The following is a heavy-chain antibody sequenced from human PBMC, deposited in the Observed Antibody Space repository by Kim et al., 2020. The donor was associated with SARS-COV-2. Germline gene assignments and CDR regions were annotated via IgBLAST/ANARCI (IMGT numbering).Heavy chain of an antibody. V-gene: IGHV3-15*01. D-gene: IGHD6-6*01. CDR1: GFTFSNAW. CDR3: TTTQTYSSSTFDY. J-gene: IGHJ4*01. Sequence: GGSLRLSCAASGFTFSNAWMSWVRQAPGKGLEWVGRINTKTDGGTTDYAAPVKGRFTISRDDSKNTLYLQMNRLKTEDTAVYYCTTTQTYSSSTFDYWG. CDR2: INTKTDGGTT.